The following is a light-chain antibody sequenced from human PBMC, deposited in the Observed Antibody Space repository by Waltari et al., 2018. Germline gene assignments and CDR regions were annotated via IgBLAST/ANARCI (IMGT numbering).Light chain of an antibody. CDR3: QQRSNWPT. Sequence: EIVLTQSPATLPLSPGERATLSCRASQSVSSYLAWYQQNPGQAPRLLIYDASNRATGIPARFSGSGSGTDFTLTISSLEPEDFAVYYCQQRSNWPTFGQGTKVEIK. J-gene: IGKJ1*01. CDR2: DAS. V-gene: IGKV3-11*01. CDR1: QSVSSY.